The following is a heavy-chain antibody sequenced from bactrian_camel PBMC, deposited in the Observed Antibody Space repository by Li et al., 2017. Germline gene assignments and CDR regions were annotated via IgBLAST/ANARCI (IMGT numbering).Heavy chain of an antibody. D-gene: IGHD7*01. CDR3: AADNVNLQLARHYSY. J-gene: IGHJ4*01. Sequence: HVQLVESGGGSVQTGGSLRLSCAASRYTWGNRCMGWFRQRPGKEREGVAAIYGGRTSYADSVKGRFTISKDNVKNTLYLQMNDLKSEDTAMYYCAADNVNLQLARHYSYWGQGTQVTVS. V-gene: IGHV3S1*01. CDR2: IYGGRT. CDR1: RYTWGNRC.